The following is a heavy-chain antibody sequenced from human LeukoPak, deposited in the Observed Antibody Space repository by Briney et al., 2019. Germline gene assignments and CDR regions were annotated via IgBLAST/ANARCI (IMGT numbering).Heavy chain of an antibody. CDR2: ITWDSNSI. CDR3: VKGTGNKYGLYYMDV. Sequence: GGSLRLSCTASGFNFDDNAMHWVRQAPGKGLEWVSGITWDSNSIDYAASVKGRFTISRDNAKKSLYLQMNSLRPEDTAFYYCVKGTGNKYGLYYMDVWGKGTTVIVSS. D-gene: IGHD3/OR15-3a*01. J-gene: IGHJ6*03. V-gene: IGHV3-9*01. CDR1: GFNFDDNA.